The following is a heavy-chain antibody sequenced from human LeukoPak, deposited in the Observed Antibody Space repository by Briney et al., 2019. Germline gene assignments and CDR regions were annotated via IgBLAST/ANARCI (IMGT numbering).Heavy chain of an antibody. CDR1: GYTFTGYY. CDR2: INPNSGGT. D-gene: IGHD3-22*01. Sequence: AASVKVSCKASGYTFTGYYMHWVRQAPGQGLEWMGSINPNSGGTNYAQKFQGRVTMTRDTSISTAYMELSRLRSDDTAVYYCARGDYYDSSGYRNWFDPWGQGTLVTVSS. CDR3: ARGDYYDSSGYRNWFDP. J-gene: IGHJ5*02. V-gene: IGHV1-2*02.